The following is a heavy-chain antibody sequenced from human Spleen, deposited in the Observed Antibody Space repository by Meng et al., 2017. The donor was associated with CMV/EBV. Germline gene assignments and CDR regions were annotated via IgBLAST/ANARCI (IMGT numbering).Heavy chain of an antibody. Sequence: SGFTFSSYAMTWVRQVPGKGLEWVSSIGASGGTTHYADSVKGRFTISRDNSKNTLYLQMSSVRADDTAVYYCAKSYYDFWSGYFDYWGQGTLATVSS. CDR2: IGASGGTT. D-gene: IGHD3-3*01. V-gene: IGHV3-23*01. J-gene: IGHJ4*02. CDR1: GFTFSSYA. CDR3: AKSYYDFWSGYFDY.